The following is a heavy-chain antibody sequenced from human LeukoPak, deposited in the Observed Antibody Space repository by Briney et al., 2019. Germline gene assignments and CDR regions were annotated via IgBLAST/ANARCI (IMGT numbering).Heavy chain of an antibody. Sequence: ASVKVSRKASGYTFTGYYMHWVRQAPGQGLEWMGRLNPNSGGTNYAQKFQGRVTMTRDTSISTAYMELSRLRSDDTAVYYCASSSGYYYVADYWGQGTLVTVSS. V-gene: IGHV1-2*06. CDR3: ASSSGYYYVADY. CDR2: LNPNSGGT. CDR1: GYTFTGYY. D-gene: IGHD3-22*01. J-gene: IGHJ4*02.